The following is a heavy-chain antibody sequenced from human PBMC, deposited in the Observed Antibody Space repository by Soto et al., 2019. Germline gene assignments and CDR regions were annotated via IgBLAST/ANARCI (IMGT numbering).Heavy chain of an antibody. D-gene: IGHD3-10*01. V-gene: IGHV1-2*02. CDR2: INPNSMGT. J-gene: IGHJ3*02. CDR3: AREPMVRAAHGFDI. Sequence: QVQLVQSGAEVKKPGASVKVSCKASGYTFTGHYMHWVRQAPGQGLEWMGWINPNSMGTNYAQKFQGRVTMTRDTSISTAYMEVSRLRSDDTAVYYCAREPMVRAAHGFDIWGQGTMVTVSS. CDR1: GYTFTGHY.